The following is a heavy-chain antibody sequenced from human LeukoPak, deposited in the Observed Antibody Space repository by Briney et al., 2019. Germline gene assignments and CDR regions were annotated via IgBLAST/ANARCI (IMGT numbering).Heavy chain of an antibody. CDR2: IYYSGNT. J-gene: IGHJ4*02. CDR3: AKGSNNYPDNFDY. V-gene: IGHV4-59*01. Sequence: SETLSLTCTVSGASITNYYWSWIRQPPGIKRLEWIGYIYYSGNTDYNPSLKSRVTISVDASNNQFSLKLTSVTAEDTAVYYCAKGSNNYPDNFDYWGQGTLVTVSS. CDR1: GASITNYY. D-gene: IGHD1-1*01.